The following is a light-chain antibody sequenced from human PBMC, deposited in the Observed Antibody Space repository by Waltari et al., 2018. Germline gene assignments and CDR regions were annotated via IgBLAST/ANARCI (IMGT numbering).Light chain of an antibody. J-gene: IGLJ1*01. CDR2: VVT. Sequence: QSALTQPRSVSGSLGQSVAISCTGTRTDVGGYNYVSWYQHHPGKTPKIIIYVVTTRPSGVPDEFSGSKSGNTASLTISGLQPEHEANYYCFSYAGSDTYVFGTGTEVTVL. CDR3: FSYAGSDTYV. V-gene: IGLV2-11*01. CDR1: RTDVGGYNY.